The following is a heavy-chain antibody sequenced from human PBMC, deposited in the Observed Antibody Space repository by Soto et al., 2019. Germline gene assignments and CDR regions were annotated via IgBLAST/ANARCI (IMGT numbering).Heavy chain of an antibody. Sequence: GESLKLSCKGFGYRFTNYWIGLVRQMPGKGLEWMGVIYPADSDTTYSPAFQVQVTISSDTCISTAYVQWSSLKASDTAIYYCARTQEKSTWYFDYWGQGSLVTVSS. CDR3: ARTQEKSTWYFDY. D-gene: IGHD3-16*01. CDR1: GYRFTNYW. J-gene: IGHJ4*02. CDR2: IYPADSDT. V-gene: IGHV5-51*01.